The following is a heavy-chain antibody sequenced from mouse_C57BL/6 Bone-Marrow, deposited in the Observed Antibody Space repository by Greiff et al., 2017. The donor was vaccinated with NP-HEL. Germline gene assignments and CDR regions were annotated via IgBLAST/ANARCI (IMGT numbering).Heavy chain of an antibody. CDR3: ARVDYYGISHRGYFDV. J-gene: IGHJ1*03. CDR2: IYPSDSET. V-gene: IGHV1-61*01. CDR1: GYTFTSSW. D-gene: IGHD1-1*01. Sequence: VQLQQPGAELVRPGSSVKLSCKASGYTFTSSWMDWVKQRPGQGLEWIGNIYPSDSETHYNQKFKDKATLTVDKSSSTAYMQLSSLTSEDSAVYYCARVDYYGISHRGYFDVWGTGTTVTVSS.